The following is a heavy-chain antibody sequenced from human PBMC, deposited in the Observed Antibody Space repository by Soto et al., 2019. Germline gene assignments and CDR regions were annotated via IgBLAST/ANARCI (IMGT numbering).Heavy chain of an antibody. CDR3: AVTLLWFGAYYYGMDV. V-gene: IGHV4-39*01. J-gene: IGHJ6*02. CDR1: GGSISSSSYY. CDR2: IYYSGST. D-gene: IGHD3-10*01. Sequence: PSETLSLTCTVSGGSISSSSYYWGWIRQPPGKGLEWIGSIYYSGSTYYNPSLKSRVTISVDTSKNQFSLKLSSVTAADTAVYYCAVTLLWFGAYYYGMDVWGQGTTVTVSS.